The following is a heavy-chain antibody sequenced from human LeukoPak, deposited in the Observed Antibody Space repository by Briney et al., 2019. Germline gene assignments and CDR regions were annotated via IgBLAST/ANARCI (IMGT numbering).Heavy chain of an antibody. D-gene: IGHD3-22*01. CDR1: GGSISSYY. Sequence: PSETLSLTCTVSGGSISSYYWSWIRQPPGKGLEWIGYIYYSGSTNYNPSLKSRVTISVDTSKNQFSLKLSSVTAADTAVYYCARGGTMIVVAYFDYWGQGTLVIVSS. CDR2: IYYSGST. V-gene: IGHV4-59*12. J-gene: IGHJ4*02. CDR3: ARGGTMIVVAYFDY.